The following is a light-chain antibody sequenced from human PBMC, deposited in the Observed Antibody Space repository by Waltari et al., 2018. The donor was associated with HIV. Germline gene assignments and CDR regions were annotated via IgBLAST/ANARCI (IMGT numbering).Light chain of an antibody. V-gene: IGKV3-20*01. CDR1: RSVSSNY. Sequence: EKVLTQSPGTLSLYPGERATLSCRASRSVSSNYLTWYQQRPGQAPRLLIYAASTRATAIPDRFSGSGSGTDFTLTISRLEPEDFAVYYCQQYGTSPYTFGQGTKVEI. J-gene: IGKJ2*01. CDR3: QQYGTSPYT. CDR2: AAS.